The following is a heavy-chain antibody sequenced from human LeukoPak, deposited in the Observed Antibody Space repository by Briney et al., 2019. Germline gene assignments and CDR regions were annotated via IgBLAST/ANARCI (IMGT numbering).Heavy chain of an antibody. V-gene: IGHV4-34*01. CDR2: INHSGST. CDR3: ARDEDGGGINWFDP. CDR1: GGSFSGYY. Sequence: SETLSLTCAVYGGSFSGYYWSWIRQPPGKGLEWIGEINHSGSTNYNPSLKSRVTISVDTSKNQFSLKLSSVTAADTAVYYCARDEDGGGINWFDPWGQGTLVTVSS. D-gene: IGHD3-16*01. J-gene: IGHJ5*02.